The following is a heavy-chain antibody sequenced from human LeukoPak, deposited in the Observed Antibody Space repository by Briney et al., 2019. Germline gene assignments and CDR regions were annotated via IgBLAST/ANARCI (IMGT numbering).Heavy chain of an antibody. CDR2: INPNSGGT. V-gene: IGHV1-2*02. Sequence: ASVKVSCQASGYTFTGYYMHWVRQAPGQGLEWMGWINPNSGGTNYAQKFQGRVTMTRDTSISTAYIDLSRPRYDDTTMYYCARHGPPKVGRFLEWLPTNFDYWGQGTLVTVSS. CDR1: GYTFTGYY. J-gene: IGHJ4*02. D-gene: IGHD3-3*01. CDR3: ARHGPPKVGRFLEWLPTNFDY.